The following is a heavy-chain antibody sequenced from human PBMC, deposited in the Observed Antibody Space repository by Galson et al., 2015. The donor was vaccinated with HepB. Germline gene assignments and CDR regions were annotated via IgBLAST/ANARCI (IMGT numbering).Heavy chain of an antibody. D-gene: IGHD2-21*01. V-gene: IGHV5-51*03. CDR2: IYPGDSDI. Sequence: QSGAEVKKPGESLKISCKASGYSFSNYWIGWVRQMSGKGLEWIGIIYPGDSDIKFSPSFEGQVTISVDKSISTAYLQWSSLEASDTAMYYCARRPLLPRGGFDVWGQGTKVTVSS. CDR1: GYSFSNYW. CDR3: ARRPLLPRGGFDV. J-gene: IGHJ3*01.